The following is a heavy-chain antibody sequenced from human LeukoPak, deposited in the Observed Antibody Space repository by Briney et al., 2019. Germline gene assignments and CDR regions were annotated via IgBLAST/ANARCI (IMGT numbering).Heavy chain of an antibody. Sequence: ASVTVSFRASGGTFIIYAISWVGQAPGEGGEGRGGIIPIFGIANYAQKFQGRVTITADKSTSTAYMELSSLRSEDTAVYYCARGRIAAAGSWFDPWGQGTLVTVSS. V-gene: IGHV1-69*10. CDR3: ARGRIAAAGSWFDP. J-gene: IGHJ5*02. CDR1: GGTFIIYA. CDR2: IIPIFGIA. D-gene: IGHD6-13*01.